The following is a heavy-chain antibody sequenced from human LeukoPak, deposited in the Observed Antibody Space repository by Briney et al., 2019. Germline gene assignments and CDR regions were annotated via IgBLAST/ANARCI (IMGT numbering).Heavy chain of an antibody. CDR1: GGSIRSGSYY. CDR3: ARLVEPAAILHFDI. V-gene: IGHV4-61*02. CDR2: LYTSGST. D-gene: IGHD2-2*01. J-gene: IGHJ3*02. Sequence: SETLSLTCTVSGGSIRSGSYYWSWIRQPAGTGLEWIGRLYTSGSTNYNPSLKSGVAISVDTSKNQFSLKLSSVTAADTAVYYCARLVEPAAILHFDIWGQGTMVTVSS.